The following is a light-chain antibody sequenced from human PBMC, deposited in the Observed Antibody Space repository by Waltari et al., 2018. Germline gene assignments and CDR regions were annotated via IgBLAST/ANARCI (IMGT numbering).Light chain of an antibody. J-gene: IGLJ3*02. CDR3: SSYAGSNNLV. V-gene: IGLV2-8*01. Sequence: QSALTQPPSASGSPGQSVTISCTGTSSDVGGYNYVSWRQQHPGKAPKVMIYEVSKRPSGVPDRFSGSKSGNTASLTVAGLQAEDEADYYCSSYAGSNNLVFGGGTKLTVL. CDR2: EVS. CDR1: SSDVGGYNY.